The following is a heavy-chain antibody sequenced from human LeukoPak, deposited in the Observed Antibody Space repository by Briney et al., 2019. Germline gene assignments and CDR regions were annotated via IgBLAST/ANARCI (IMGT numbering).Heavy chain of an antibody. CDR1: GFTFSSYW. CDR2: INSDGSST. J-gene: IGHJ6*02. Sequence: AGGSLRLSCAASGFTFSSYWMHWVRQAPGKGLVWVSRINSDGSSTSYADSAKGRFTISRDNAKNTLYLQMNSLRAEDTAVYYCAREEALEITMVRGVIYTYYYYYGMDVWGQGTTVTVSS. CDR3: AREEALEITMVRGVIYTYYYYYGMDV. V-gene: IGHV3-74*01. D-gene: IGHD3-10*01.